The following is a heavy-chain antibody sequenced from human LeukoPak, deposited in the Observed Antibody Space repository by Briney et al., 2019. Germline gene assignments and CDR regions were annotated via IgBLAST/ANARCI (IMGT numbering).Heavy chain of an antibody. CDR2: ISGSGGST. D-gene: IGHD5-12*01. CDR1: GFTFSSYA. J-gene: IGHJ4*02. V-gene: IGHV3-23*01. Sequence: LSGGSLRLSCAASGFTFSSYAMSWVRHAPGKGLEWVSAISGSGGSTYYADSVKGRFTTSRDNSKNTLYLQMNSLRVEDTAVYYCAKARGHPWPSYYFDYWGQGTLVTVSS. CDR3: AKARGHPWPSYYFDY.